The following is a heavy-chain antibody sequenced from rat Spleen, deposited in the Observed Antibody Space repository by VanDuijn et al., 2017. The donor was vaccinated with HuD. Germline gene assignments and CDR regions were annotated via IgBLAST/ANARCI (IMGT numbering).Heavy chain of an antibody. Sequence: EVQLVESDGGLVQPGRSLKLSCAASGFTLSDHYMAWVRQAPTKGLEWVATIFYDGSRAYYRDSVKGRFTISRDNVRSTLSLQMDSLRSEDTATYYCARGHGYNYDWFDYWGQGVMVTVSS. CDR3: ARGHGYNYDWFDY. CDR1: GFTLSDHY. J-gene: IGHJ2*01. D-gene: IGHD1-4*01. CDR2: IFYDGSRA. V-gene: IGHV5S10*01.